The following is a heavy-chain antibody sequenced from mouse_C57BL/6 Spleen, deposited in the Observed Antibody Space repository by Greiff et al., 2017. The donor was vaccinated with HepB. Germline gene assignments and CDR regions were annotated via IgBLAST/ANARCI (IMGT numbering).Heavy chain of an antibody. J-gene: IGHJ2*01. V-gene: IGHV6-3*01. Sequence: EVQVEESGGGLVQPGGSMKLSCVASGFTFSNYWMNWVRQSPEKGLEWVAQIRLKSDNYATHYAESVKGRFTISRDDSKSSVYLHMNNLRAEDTGIYYCTGNDGSSYDYFDYWGQGTTLTVSS. CDR2: IRLKSDNYAT. CDR1: GFTFSNYW. CDR3: TGNDGSSYDYFDY. D-gene: IGHD1-1*01.